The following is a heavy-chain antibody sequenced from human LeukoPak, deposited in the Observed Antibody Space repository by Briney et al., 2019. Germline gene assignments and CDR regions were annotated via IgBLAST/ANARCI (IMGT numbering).Heavy chain of an antibody. Sequence: GGSLRLSCVVFGSGFPFSNAWMSWVRQAPGKGLEWVSVIYSGGSTYYADSVKGRFTISRDNSKNTLYLQMNSLRDEDTAVYFCARATTTRTRFDYWGQGTLVTVSS. CDR2: IYSGGST. J-gene: IGHJ4*02. CDR3: ARATTTRTRFDY. V-gene: IGHV3-53*01. CDR1: GFPFSNAW. D-gene: IGHD4-17*01.